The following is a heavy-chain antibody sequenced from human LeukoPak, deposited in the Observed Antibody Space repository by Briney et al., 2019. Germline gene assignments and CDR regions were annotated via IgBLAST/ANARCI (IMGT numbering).Heavy chain of an antibody. CDR2: ISSSGSTI. D-gene: IGHD4-17*01. J-gene: IGHJ4*02. Sequence: GGSLRLPCAASGFTFSSYAMSWVRQAPGKGLEWVSYISSSGSTIYYADSVKGRFTISRDNAKNSLYLQMNSLRAEDTAVYYCARDRLHYGEYEKTFDYWGQGTLVSVSS. CDR1: GFTFSSYA. V-gene: IGHV3-48*03. CDR3: ARDRLHYGEYEKTFDY.